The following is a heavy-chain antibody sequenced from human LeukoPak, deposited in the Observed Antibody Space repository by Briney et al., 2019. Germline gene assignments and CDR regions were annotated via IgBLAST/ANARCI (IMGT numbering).Heavy chain of an antibody. J-gene: IGHJ4*02. Sequence: GESLKISCKGSGYSFTSYWIGWVGQMPGKGVEGMGIIYPGNSDTRYSPSFQGQVTISGEKSIRTASLRWSSLKASDTAMYYCARRQGYSYGYGQFDCWGQGTLVTVSS. V-gene: IGHV5-51*01. CDR3: ARRQGYSYGYGQFDC. CDR2: IYPGNSDT. D-gene: IGHD5-18*01. CDR1: GYSFTSYW.